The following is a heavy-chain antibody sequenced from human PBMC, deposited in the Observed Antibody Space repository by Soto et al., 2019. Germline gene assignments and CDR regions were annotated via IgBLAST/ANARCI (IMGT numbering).Heavy chain of an antibody. D-gene: IGHD3-10*01. J-gene: IGHJ6*02. CDR3: ARDPGGGRFGELGGMDV. CDR2: IIPIFGTA. Sequence: QVQLVQSGAEVKKPGSSVKVSCKASGGTFSSYAISWVRQAPGQGLEWMGGIIPIFGTANYAQKFQGRVTITADESTSTAYMELSSLRSEDTAVYYGARDPGGGRFGELGGMDVWGQGTTVTVSS. CDR1: GGTFSSYA. V-gene: IGHV1-69*01.